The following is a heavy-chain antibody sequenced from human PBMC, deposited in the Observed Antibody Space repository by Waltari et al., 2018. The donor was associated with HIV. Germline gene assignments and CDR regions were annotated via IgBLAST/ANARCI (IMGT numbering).Heavy chain of an antibody. V-gene: IGHV5-51*03. Sequence: EVQLVQSGAVVKKPGESLKISCKASGYSFTTYWIGWVRQMPGKGLEWMGIIYPGDSDTRYSPSFQGQVTISADKSISTAYLQWSSLKASDTAMYYCAKGMYANQDYFGHWGKGTLVTVSS. J-gene: IGHJ4*02. CDR1: GYSFTTYW. CDR2: IYPGDSDT. CDR3: AKGMYANQDYFGH. D-gene: IGHD2-8*01.